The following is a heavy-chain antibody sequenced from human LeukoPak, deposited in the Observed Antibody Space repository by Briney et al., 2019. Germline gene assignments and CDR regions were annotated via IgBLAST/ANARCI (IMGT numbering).Heavy chain of an antibody. J-gene: IGHJ5*02. CDR1: GGTFSSYA. D-gene: IGHD3-22*01. V-gene: IGHV1-69*13. CDR3: ARDPYYYDSSGYDRSWFDP. CDR2: IIPIFGTA. Sequence: SVKVSCKASGGTFSSYAISWVRQAPGQGLEWMGGIIPIFGTASYAQKFQGRVTITADESTSTAYMELSSLRSEDTAVYYCARDPYYYDSSGYDRSWFDPWGQGTLVTVSS.